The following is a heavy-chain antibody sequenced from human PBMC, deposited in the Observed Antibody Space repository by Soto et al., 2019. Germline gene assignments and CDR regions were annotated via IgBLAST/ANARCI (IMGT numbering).Heavy chain of an antibody. D-gene: IGHD6-19*01. CDR3: ARDTGSSGWYSFDY. Sequence: ASVKVSCKASGYTLTGYYMHWVRQAPGQGLEWMGWINPNSGGTNYAQKFQGRVTMTRDTSISTAYMELSRLRSDDTAVYYCARDTGSSGWYSFDYWGQGTLVTVSS. CDR1: GYTLTGYY. V-gene: IGHV1-2*02. J-gene: IGHJ4*02. CDR2: INPNSGGT.